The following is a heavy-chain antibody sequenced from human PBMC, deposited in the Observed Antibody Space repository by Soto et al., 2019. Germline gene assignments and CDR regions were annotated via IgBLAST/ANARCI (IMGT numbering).Heavy chain of an antibody. Sequence: QVQLVQSGAEVKRPGASVKVSCKAFRYTFNSYGISWVRQAPGQGLEWMGWISAYNGKTDYAQKLQGRVTMTTDTSXSXXYMELRSLRSDDTAVYYCARDSTGMTPLRGLAWEVWGQGTTVTVSS. J-gene: IGHJ6*02. CDR3: ARDSTGMTPLRGLAWEV. CDR1: RYTFNSYG. D-gene: IGHD1-1*01. CDR2: ISAYNGKT. V-gene: IGHV1-18*01.